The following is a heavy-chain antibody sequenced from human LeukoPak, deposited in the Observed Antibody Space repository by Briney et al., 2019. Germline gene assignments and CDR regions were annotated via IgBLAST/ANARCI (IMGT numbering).Heavy chain of an antibody. V-gene: IGHV3-11*04. CDR3: ARTSQGLLTPFDY. D-gene: IGHD3-22*01. Sequence: GGSLRLSCPASGFTFSDYYMSWIRQAPGKGLEGVSYISSSGSTIYYADSVKGRFTISRDNAKNSLYLQMNSLRAEDTAVYYCARTSQGLLTPFDYWGQGTLVTVSS. CDR1: GFTFSDYY. CDR2: ISSSGSTI. J-gene: IGHJ4*02.